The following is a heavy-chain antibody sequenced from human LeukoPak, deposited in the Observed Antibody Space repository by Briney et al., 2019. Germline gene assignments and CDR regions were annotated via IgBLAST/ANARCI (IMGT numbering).Heavy chain of an antibody. D-gene: IGHD3-22*01. J-gene: IGHJ4*02. CDR1: GLTFTSYV. Sequence: PGGSLRLSCAASGLTFTSYVMGWVRQAPGEGLEWVSAIRGSGGSTYYADSVKGRFTISRDNSKNTLYMQMNSLRAEDTAVYYCAKSHDSSGSDYWGQGTLVTVSS. CDR2: IRGSGGST. CDR3: AKSHDSSGSDY. V-gene: IGHV3-23*01.